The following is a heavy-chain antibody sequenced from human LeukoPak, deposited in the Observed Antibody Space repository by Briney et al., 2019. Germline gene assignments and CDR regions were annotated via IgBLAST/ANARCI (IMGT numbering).Heavy chain of an antibody. CDR2: IYYSGST. J-gene: IGHJ2*01. D-gene: IGHD6-6*01. CDR1: GGSISSSSYY. CDR3: ARDQNGYSSSSVGWYFDL. Sequence: SEPLSLTCTVSGGSISSSSYYWGWIRQPPGKGLEWIGSIYYSGSTYYNPSLKSRVTISVDTSKNQFSLKLSSVTAADTAVYYCARDQNGYSSSSVGWYFDLWGRGTPVTVSS. V-gene: IGHV4-39*07.